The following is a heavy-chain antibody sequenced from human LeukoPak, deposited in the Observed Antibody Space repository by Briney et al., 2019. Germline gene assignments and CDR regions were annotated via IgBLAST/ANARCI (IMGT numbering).Heavy chain of an antibody. CDR1: GFTFTSYA. D-gene: IGHD5-12*01. CDR2: ITNSGGNT. J-gene: IGHJ4*02. CDR3: AKGGPTDRFDY. V-gene: IGHV3-23*01. Sequence: GGSLRLSCAASGFTFTSYAMSWVRQAPGKGLEWVSGITNSGGNTYYADSVKGRFTISRDNCKSTLYLQMTILRAEDTAVFYCAKGGPTDRFDYWSQGALVTVSS.